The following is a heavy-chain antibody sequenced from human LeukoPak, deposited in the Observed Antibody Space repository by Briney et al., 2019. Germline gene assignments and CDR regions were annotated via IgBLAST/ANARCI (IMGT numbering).Heavy chain of an antibody. CDR2: IYHSGST. CDR3: ARVAGRGIFDY. D-gene: IGHD6-19*01. CDR1: GFTFSSYAM. J-gene: IGHJ4*02. Sequence: GSLRLSCAASGFTFSSYAMSWVRQAPGKGLEWIGEIYHSGSTNYNPSLKSRVTISVDKSKNQFSLKLSSVTAADMAVYYCARVAGRGIFDYWGQGTLVTVSS. V-gene: IGHV4-4*02.